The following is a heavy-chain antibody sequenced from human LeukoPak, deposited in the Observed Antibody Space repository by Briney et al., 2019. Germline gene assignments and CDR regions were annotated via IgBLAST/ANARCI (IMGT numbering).Heavy chain of an antibody. CDR3: ASLAAAGSRFDY. J-gene: IGHJ4*02. V-gene: IGHV4-59*08. CDR1: GGSISSYY. CDR2: IYYSGST. Sequence: PSETLSLTCTVSGGSISSYYWSWIRQPPGKGLEWIGYIYYSGSTNYNPSLKSRVTISVDTSKNQFSLKLSSVTAADTAVYYCASLAAAGSRFDYWGQGTLVTVSS. D-gene: IGHD6-13*01.